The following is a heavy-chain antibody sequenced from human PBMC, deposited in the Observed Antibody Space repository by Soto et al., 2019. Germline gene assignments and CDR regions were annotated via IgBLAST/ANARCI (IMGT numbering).Heavy chain of an antibody. CDR2: IIPLFGTT. V-gene: IGHV1-69*13. CDR1: GGTFSTYP. J-gene: IGHJ4*02. CDR3: AIPLYDSSGPFDY. D-gene: IGHD3-22*01. Sequence: SVKVSCKASGGTFSTYPINWVRQAPGQGLEWMGGIIPLFGTTNYAQKFKGRVTITADESTSTAYMELSSLRAEDAAVYYCAIPLYDSSGPFDYWGQGTLVTVSS.